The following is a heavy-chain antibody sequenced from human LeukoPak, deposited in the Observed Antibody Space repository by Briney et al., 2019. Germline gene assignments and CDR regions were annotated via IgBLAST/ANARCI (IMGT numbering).Heavy chain of an antibody. V-gene: IGHV3-43D*03. Sequence: GGSLRLSCAASGFTFDDYAMHWVRQAPGKGLEWVSLISWDGGSTYYADSVKGRFTISRDNSKNSLYLQMNSLRAEDTALYYCAKGARGVFLYYYYYMDVWGKGTTVTVSS. D-gene: IGHD3-10*01. CDR1: GFTFDDYA. J-gene: IGHJ6*03. CDR3: AKGARGVFLYYYYYMDV. CDR2: ISWDGGST.